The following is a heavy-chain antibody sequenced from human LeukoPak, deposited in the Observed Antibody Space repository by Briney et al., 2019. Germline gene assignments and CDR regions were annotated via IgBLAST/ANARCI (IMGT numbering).Heavy chain of an antibody. CDR2: IYYSGYT. Sequence: SETLSLTCTVSGGSISTYYWSWIRQPPGRGLEWIGYIYYSGYTNYNPSLKSRVTISVDTSKNQFSLRLSSVTAADTAVYYCARTTEDCNSASCYQYCFDPWGQGTLVTVSS. J-gene: IGHJ5*02. CDR1: GGSISTYY. V-gene: IGHV4-59*01. D-gene: IGHD2-2*01. CDR3: ARTTEDCNSASCYQYCFDP.